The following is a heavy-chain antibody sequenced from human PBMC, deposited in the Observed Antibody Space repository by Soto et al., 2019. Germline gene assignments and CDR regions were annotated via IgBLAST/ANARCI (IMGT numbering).Heavy chain of an antibody. CDR1: GGTFSSYA. CDR3: ASCFTTGIAVSLRMDA. Sequence: ASVKVSCKASGGTFSSYAISWVRQAPGQGLEWMGGIIPIFGTANYAQKFQGRVTITADESTSTAYMELSSLRSEDTAVYYCASCFTTGIAVSLRMDAWGQGTTVTVSS. CDR2: IIPIFGTA. J-gene: IGHJ6*02. D-gene: IGHD6-19*01. V-gene: IGHV1-69*13.